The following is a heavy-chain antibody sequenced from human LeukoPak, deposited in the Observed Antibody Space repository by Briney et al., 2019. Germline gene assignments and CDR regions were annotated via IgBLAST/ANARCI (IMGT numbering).Heavy chain of an antibody. CDR2: IYYSGST. D-gene: IGHD3-9*01. J-gene: IGHJ1*01. CDR1: GGSISSSSYY. Sequence: SETLSLTCTVSGGSISSSSYYWGWIRQPPGKGLEWIGSIYYSGSTYYNPSLKSRVTISVDTSKNQFSLKLSSVTAADTAVYYYASPKPDYDILTGYYKREYFQYWGQGTLVTVSS. CDR3: ASPKPDYDILTGYYKREYFQY. V-gene: IGHV4-39*01.